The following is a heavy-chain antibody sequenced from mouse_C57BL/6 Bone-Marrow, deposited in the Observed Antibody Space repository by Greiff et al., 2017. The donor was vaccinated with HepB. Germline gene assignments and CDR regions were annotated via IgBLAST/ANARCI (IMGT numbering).Heavy chain of an antibody. V-gene: IGHV1-59*01. CDR2: IDPSDSYT. CDR1: GYTFTSYW. J-gene: IGHJ1*03. Sequence: QVQLQQPGAELVRPGTSVKLSCKASGYTFTSYWMHWVKQRPGQGLEWIGVIDPSDSYTNYNQKFKGKATLTVDTSSSTAYMQLSSLTSEDSAVYYCARSRGNYAVHWYFDVWGTGTTVTVSS. D-gene: IGHD2-1*01. CDR3: ARSRGNYAVHWYFDV.